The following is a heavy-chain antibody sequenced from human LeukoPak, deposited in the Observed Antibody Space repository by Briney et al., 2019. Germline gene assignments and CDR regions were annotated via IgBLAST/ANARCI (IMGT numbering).Heavy chain of an antibody. D-gene: IGHD3-3*01. CDR1: GVSLRNYY. V-gene: IGHV4-59*01. CDR3: ARDQVVDFGDWFDD. CDR2: NSYSEST. J-gene: IGHJ5*02. Sequence: SEPVSLTCTVSGVSLRNYYWSWLRQPPGKGLECIGYNSYSESTNYNPSLTGRVTISLDTSTNQFSLKLSSVTAADTAVYYCARDQVVDFGDWFDDGGQG.